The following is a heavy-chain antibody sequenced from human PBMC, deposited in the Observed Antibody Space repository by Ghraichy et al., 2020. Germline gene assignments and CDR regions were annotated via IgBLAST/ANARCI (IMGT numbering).Heavy chain of an antibody. CDR1: GYTFTGYY. D-gene: IGHD4-17*01. V-gene: IGHV1-2*02. Sequence: ASVKVSCKASGYTFTGYYMHWVRQAPGQGLEWMGWINPNSGGTNYAQKFQGRVTMTRDTSISTAYMELSRLRSDDTAVYYCARDVNYGDYVLSYYYGMDVWGQGTTVTVSS. J-gene: IGHJ6*02. CDR3: ARDVNYGDYVLSYYYGMDV. CDR2: INPNSGGT.